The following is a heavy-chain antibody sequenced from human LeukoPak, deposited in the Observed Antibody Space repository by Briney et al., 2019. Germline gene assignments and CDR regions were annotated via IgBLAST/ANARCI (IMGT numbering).Heavy chain of an antibody. V-gene: IGHV3-30*04. J-gene: IGHJ4*02. Sequence: PGGSLRLSCVASGFNFDNFAMHWGRQPLGKGLEWVAVSSHDGRTKYYADSMKGRRTISRENTKNTQFLQMNNLRREDTAVYFCARPSPPGDGYNPPDHWGQGTLVTVSS. D-gene: IGHD5-24*01. CDR3: ARPSPPGDGYNPPDH. CDR1: GFNFDNFA. CDR2: SSHDGRTK.